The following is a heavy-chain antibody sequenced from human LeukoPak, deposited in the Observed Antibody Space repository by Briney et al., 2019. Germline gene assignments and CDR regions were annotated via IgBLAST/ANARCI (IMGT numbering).Heavy chain of an antibody. Sequence: ASVKVSCKASGYTFTSYGISWVRQAPGQGLEWMGWISAYNGTANYAQKFQGRVTITADESTSTAYMELSSLRSEDTAVYYCARDRHVAAKRGWFDPWGQGTLVTVSS. D-gene: IGHD6-19*01. CDR3: ARDRHVAAKRGWFDP. J-gene: IGHJ5*02. CDR1: GYTFTSYG. CDR2: ISAYNGTA. V-gene: IGHV1-18*01.